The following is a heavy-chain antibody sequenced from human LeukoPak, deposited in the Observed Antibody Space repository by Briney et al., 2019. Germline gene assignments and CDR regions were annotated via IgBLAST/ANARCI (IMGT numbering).Heavy chain of an antibody. J-gene: IGHJ6*03. D-gene: IGHD4-11*01. CDR2: INPSGGST. Sequence: ASVTVSCKASGYTFTSYYMHWVRQAPGQGLEWMGIINPSGGSTSYAQKFQGRVTMTRDMSTSTVYMELSSLRSEDTAVYYCARSDPTTVTNYYYYMDVWGKGTTVTVSS. CDR3: ARSDPTTVTNYYYYMDV. V-gene: IGHV1-46*01. CDR1: GYTFTSYY.